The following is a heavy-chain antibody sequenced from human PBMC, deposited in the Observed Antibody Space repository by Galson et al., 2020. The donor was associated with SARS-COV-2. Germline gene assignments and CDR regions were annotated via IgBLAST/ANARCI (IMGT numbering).Heavy chain of an antibody. J-gene: IGHJ4*02. Sequence: ETSETLSLTCTISGGSISSYYWSWIRQPPGKGLEWIGYIYSSGSTNYNPSLESRVTMSVDTSKNQFSLKLSSVTAADTAVYYCVGVGGSGYYYHPLDYWGQGTLVTVSS. D-gene: IGHD3-22*01. CDR1: GGSISSYY. V-gene: IGHV4-59*08. CDR3: VGVGGSGYYYHPLDY. CDR2: IYSSGST.